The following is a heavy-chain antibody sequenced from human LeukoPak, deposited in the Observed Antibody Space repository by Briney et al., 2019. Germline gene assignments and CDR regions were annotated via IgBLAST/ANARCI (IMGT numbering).Heavy chain of an antibody. CDR1: GFTFSTYW. CDR3: ARSSGWYHRGPDYYYYYMDV. D-gene: IGHD6-19*01. J-gene: IGHJ6*03. V-gene: IGHV3-7*01. Sequence: GGSLRLSCAASGFTFSTYWINWFRQTPGKGLEWVAKIKADGGEKDHVASVKGRFTVSRDNAKNSLYLQMHSLRAEDTAIYYCARSSGWYHRGPDYYYYYMDVWGKGTTVTVS. CDR2: IKADGGEK.